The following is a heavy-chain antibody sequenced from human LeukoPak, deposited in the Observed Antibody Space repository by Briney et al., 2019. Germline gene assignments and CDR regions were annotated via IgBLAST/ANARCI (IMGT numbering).Heavy chain of an antibody. J-gene: IGHJ4*02. CDR2: IRYDGSNK. D-gene: IGHD1-1*01. CDR3: ASRPDWNDAREDY. V-gene: IGHV3-30*02. Sequence: PGGSLRLSCAASGFTFSSYGMHWVRQAPGKGLEWVAFIRYDGSNKYYADSVKGRFTISRDNSKNTLYLQMNSLRAEDTAVYYCASRPDWNDAREDYWGQGTLVTVSS. CDR1: GFTFSSYG.